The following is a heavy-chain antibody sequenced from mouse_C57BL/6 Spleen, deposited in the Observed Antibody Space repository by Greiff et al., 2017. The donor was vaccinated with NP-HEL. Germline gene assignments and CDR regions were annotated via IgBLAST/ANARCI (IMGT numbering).Heavy chain of an antibody. CDR3: ARAMGDYAAAY. D-gene: IGHD2-4*01. CDR1: GYTFTSYW. CDR2: IYPSDSET. V-gene: IGHV1-61*01. J-gene: IGHJ3*01. Sequence: QVHVKQPGAELVRPGSSVKLSCKASGYTFTSYWMDWVKQRPGQGLEWIGNIYPSDSETHYNQKFKDKATLTVDKSSSTAYMQLSSLTSEDSAVYYCARAMGDYAAAYWGQGTLVTVSA.